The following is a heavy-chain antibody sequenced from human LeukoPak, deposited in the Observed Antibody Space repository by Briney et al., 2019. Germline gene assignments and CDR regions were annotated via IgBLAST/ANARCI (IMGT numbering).Heavy chain of an antibody. Sequence: ASVKVSSKASGYPFTGYYIHWVRQAPGQGLEWMGYINPDSGDTYYAQKFQGRVTMTRDTSIGTAYMDLSSLRSDHTAVYYCARDLRGLGDFFDYWGQGTLATVSS. V-gene: IGHV1-2*02. D-gene: IGHD3-10*01. J-gene: IGHJ4*02. CDR1: GYPFTGYY. CDR3: ARDLRGLGDFFDY. CDR2: INPDSGDT.